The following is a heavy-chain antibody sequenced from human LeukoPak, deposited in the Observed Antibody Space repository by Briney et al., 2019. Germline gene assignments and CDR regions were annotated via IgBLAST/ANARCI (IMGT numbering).Heavy chain of an antibody. CDR3: ARVYDSGSQAYFYYMDV. V-gene: IGHV1-18*01. D-gene: IGHD3-10*01. Sequence: GASVKVSCKASGYTFTSYGISWVRQAPGQGLEWMGWISAYNGNTNYAQKLQGRVTMTTDTSTSTAYMELRSLRSDDTAVYYCARVYDSGSQAYFYYMDVWGKGTTVTISS. J-gene: IGHJ6*03. CDR2: ISAYNGNT. CDR1: GYTFTSYG.